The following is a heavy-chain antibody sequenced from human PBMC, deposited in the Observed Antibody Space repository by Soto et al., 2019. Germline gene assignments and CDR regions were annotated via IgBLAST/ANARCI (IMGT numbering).Heavy chain of an antibody. CDR3: AICEYSNYYYYMDV. J-gene: IGHJ6*03. CDR2: ISGSGGST. CDR1: GFTFSSYA. V-gene: IGHV3-23*01. D-gene: IGHD4-4*01. Sequence: GGSLRLSCAASGFTFSSYAMSWVRQAPGKGLEWVSAISGSGGSTYYADSVKGRFTISRDNSKNTLYLQMNSLRAEDTAVYYSAICEYSNYYYYMDVWGKGTTVTVSS.